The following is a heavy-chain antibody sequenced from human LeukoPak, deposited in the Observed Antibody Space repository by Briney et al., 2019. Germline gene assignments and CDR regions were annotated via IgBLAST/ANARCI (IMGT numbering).Heavy chain of an antibody. CDR3: ARLSKIATAGPNYYHSMDV. CDR2: IYYSGST. CDR1: GGSITNYC. Sequence: SETLSLTCTVSGGSITNYCWTWIRQPPGKGLEWIGYIYYSGSTNYNPSLKSRVTISVDTSKNQFSLKLSSVTAADTALYYCARLSKIATAGPNYYHSMDVWGQGTTVTVSS. J-gene: IGHJ6*02. D-gene: IGHD6-13*01. V-gene: IGHV4-59*01.